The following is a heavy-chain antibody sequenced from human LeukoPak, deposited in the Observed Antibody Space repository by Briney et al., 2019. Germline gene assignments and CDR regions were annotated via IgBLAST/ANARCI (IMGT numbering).Heavy chain of an antibody. CDR2: IYYSGST. D-gene: IGHD3-22*01. V-gene: IGHV4-59*08. CDR3: ARGRPTYYYDSSGPDAFDI. Sequence: SETLSLTCTVSGGSISSYYWSWIRQPPGKGLEWIGYIYYSGSTNYNPSLKSRVTISVDTSKNQFSLKLSSVTAADTAVYYCARGRPTYYYDSSGPDAFDIWGQGTMVTVSS. CDR1: GGSISSYY. J-gene: IGHJ3*02.